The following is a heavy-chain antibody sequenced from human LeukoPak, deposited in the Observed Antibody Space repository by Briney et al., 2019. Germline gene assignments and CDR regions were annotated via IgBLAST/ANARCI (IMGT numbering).Heavy chain of an antibody. CDR2: ISSTGRTI. V-gene: IGHV3-11*04. CDR3: AKGVKVPLLRYFSYYMDV. CDR1: GFTFSDYY. D-gene: IGHD3-9*01. J-gene: IGHJ6*03. Sequence: GGSLRLSCAASGFTFSDYYMSWIRQAPGKGLEWVSFISSTGRTIKYADSLEGRFTISRDNAKNTLYLQMNSLRAEDTAVYYCAKGVKVPLLRYFSYYMDVWGKGTTVTISS.